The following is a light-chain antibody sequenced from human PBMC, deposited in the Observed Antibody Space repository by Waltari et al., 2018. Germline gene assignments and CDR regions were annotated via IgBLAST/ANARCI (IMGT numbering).Light chain of an antibody. J-gene: IGLJ1*01. Sequence: QSALTQPASVSGSPGQSITISCTGTGSDVGGYTYVSWYQQHPGKAPKLMIYEVSNRPSGVSNRFSGSKSGNTASLTISGLQAEDEADYYCSSYTSSSTLVFGTGTKVTVL. CDR2: EVS. CDR1: GSDVGGYTY. CDR3: SSYTSSSTLV. V-gene: IGLV2-14*01.